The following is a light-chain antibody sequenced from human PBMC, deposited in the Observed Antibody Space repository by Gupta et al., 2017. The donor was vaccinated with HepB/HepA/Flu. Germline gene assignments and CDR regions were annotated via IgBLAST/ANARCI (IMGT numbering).Light chain of an antibody. V-gene: IGLV2-8*01. CDR3: SSYAGSNNVV. CDR2: EIT. J-gene: IGLJ2*01. Sequence: QSALTQPPSRSGPPGQSVTISCTGTSSDVGGYDYVSWYQQHPGKAPKLIIYEITKRPAGVPDRFSASRSGNTASLTVSGLQADDEADYYCSSYAGSNNVVFGTGTKLTVL. CDR1: SSDVGGYDY.